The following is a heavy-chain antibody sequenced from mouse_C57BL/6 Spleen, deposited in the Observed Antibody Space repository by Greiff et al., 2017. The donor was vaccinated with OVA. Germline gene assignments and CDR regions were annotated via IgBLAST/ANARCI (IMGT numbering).Heavy chain of an antibody. V-gene: IGHV5-12*01. D-gene: IGHD1-1*01. CDR2: ISNGGGST. CDR1: GFTFSDYY. J-gene: IGHJ1*03. Sequence: EVQRVESGGGLVQPGGSLKLSCAASGFTFSDYYMYWVRQTPEKRLEWVAYISNGGGSTYYPDTVKGRFTISRDNAKNTLYLQMSRLKSEDTAMYYCARSSYGYFDVWGTGTTVTVSS. CDR3: ARSSYGYFDV.